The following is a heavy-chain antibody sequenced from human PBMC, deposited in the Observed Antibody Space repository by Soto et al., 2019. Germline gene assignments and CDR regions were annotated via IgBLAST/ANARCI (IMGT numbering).Heavy chain of an antibody. D-gene: IGHD3-10*01. CDR1: GGSIGGSTYY. CDR2: IYYSGNT. V-gene: IGHV4-39*01. CDR3: ARLPDYGSGNSGMDV. J-gene: IGHJ6*01. Sequence: SETLSLTCTVSGGSIGGSTYYWGWIRQPPGKGLEWIGSIYYSGNTYYNPSLKSRVTMSVDTSNNQFSLKLTFGTAADKAVYYCARLPDYGSGNSGMDV.